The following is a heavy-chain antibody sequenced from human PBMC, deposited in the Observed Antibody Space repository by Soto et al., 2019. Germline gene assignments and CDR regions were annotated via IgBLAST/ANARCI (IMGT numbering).Heavy chain of an antibody. V-gene: IGHV3-30-3*01. CDR3: ARGVAIVGTARDNWPDT. Sequence: QVQLVESGGAVGQPGTSLRLSCAASGFIFNNYAMFWIRQAPGNGLEWVALISYDGTNAFYSYAVKGRFTVTRDKSKNTLYLQMNRLRSEDTAVYFCARGVAIVGTARDNWPDTWGQGPRVTVSA. CDR2: ISYDGTNA. CDR1: GFIFNNYA. D-gene: IGHD1-26*01. J-gene: IGHJ5*02.